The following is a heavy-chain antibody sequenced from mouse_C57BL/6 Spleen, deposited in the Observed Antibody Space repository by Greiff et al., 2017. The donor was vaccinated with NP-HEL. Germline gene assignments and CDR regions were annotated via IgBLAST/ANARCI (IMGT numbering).Heavy chain of an antibody. CDR2: IDPETGGT. Sequence: VKLQESGAELVRPGASVTLSCKASGYTFTDYEMHWVKQTPVHGLEWIGAIDPETGGTAYNQKFKGKAILTADKSASTAYMELRSLTSEDSAVYYCTRREEHVDVWGTGTTVTVSS. J-gene: IGHJ1*03. CDR1: GYTFTDYE. V-gene: IGHV1-15*01. CDR3: TRREEHVDV.